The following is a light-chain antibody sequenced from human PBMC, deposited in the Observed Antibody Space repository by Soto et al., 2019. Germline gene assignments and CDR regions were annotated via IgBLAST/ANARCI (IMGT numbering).Light chain of an antibody. Sequence: EIVLTQSPGTLSLSPGERATLSCRASQSVSSSYLAWYQQKPGQAPRLLIYGASSRATGIPDRFSGSGSGTDFTLTISRLEPEDFAVYYCQQYGRSPLFTLRPGTKVDNK. J-gene: IGKJ3*01. CDR3: QQYGRSPLFT. V-gene: IGKV3-20*01. CDR2: GAS. CDR1: QSVSSSY.